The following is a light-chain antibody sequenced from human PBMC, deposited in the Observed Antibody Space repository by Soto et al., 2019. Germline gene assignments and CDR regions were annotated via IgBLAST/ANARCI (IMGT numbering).Light chain of an antibody. CDR3: QQSYSTRMYT. CDR1: QGIRND. CDR2: AAS. V-gene: IGKV1-39*01. Sequence: DIQMTQSPSSLSASVGDRVAITCRGSQGIRNDLSWYQQKPGKAPKLLIYAASSLQSGVPSRFSGSGSGTDFTLTISSLQPEDFATYYCQQSYSTRMYTFGQGTRLEI. J-gene: IGKJ5*01.